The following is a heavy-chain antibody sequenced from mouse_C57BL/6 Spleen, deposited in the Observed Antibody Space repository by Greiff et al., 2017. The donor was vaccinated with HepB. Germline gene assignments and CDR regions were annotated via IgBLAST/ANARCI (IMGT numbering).Heavy chain of an antibody. CDR1: GFNIKDDY. CDR3: TRYYYAPRGYFDV. V-gene: IGHV14-4*01. Sequence: EVQLQQSGAELVRPGASVKLSCTASGFNIKDDYMHWVKQRPEQGLEWIGWIDPENGDTEYASKFQGKATITADTSSNTAYLQLSSLTSEDTAVYYCTRYYYAPRGYFDVWGAGTTVTVSS. CDR2: IDPENGDT. D-gene: IGHD1-1*01. J-gene: IGHJ1*01.